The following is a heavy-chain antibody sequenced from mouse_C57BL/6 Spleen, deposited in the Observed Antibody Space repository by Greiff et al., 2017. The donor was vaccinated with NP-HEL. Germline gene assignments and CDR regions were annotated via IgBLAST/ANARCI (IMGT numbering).Heavy chain of an antibody. J-gene: IGHJ2*01. CDR2: INPSSGYT. Sequence: VKLQESGAELARPGASVKMSCKASGYTFTSYTMHWVKQRPGQGLEWIGYINPSSGYTKYNQKFKDKATLTAYKSSSTAYMQLSSLTSEDSAVYYCAREGGTTVVRDFDYWGQGTTLTVSS. CDR1: GYTFTSYT. CDR3: AREGGTTVVRDFDY. D-gene: IGHD1-1*01. V-gene: IGHV1-4*01.